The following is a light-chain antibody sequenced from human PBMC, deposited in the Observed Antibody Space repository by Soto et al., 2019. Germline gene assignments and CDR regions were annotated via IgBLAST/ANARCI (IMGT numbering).Light chain of an antibody. Sequence: QSALSQPPSASGSPGQSVTISCTGTSSDVGGYNYVSWYQQHPGKAPKLMIYEVSKRPSGVPDRFSGSKSGNTASLTVSGLQAEDDSDYYCSSYTNINYVIFGGGTKLTVL. V-gene: IGLV2-8*01. CDR2: EVS. J-gene: IGLJ2*01. CDR3: SSYTNINYVI. CDR1: SSDVGGYNY.